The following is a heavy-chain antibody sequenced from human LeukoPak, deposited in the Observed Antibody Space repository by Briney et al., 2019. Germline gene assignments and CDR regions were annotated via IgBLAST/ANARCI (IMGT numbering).Heavy chain of an antibody. CDR3: ARVEGPSYENAFDI. CDR2: IYYSGST. V-gene: IGHV4-31*03. Sequence: SETLSLTCTVSGGSISSGGYSWSWIRQHPGKGLEWIGYIYYSGSTYYNPSLKSRVTISVDTSKNQFSLKLSSVTAADTAVYYCARVEGPSYENAFDIWGQGTMVTVSS. D-gene: IGHD5-18*01. J-gene: IGHJ3*02. CDR1: GGSISSGGYS.